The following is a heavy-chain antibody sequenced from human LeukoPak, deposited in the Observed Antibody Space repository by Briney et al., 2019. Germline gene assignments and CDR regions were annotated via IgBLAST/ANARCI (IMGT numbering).Heavy chain of an antibody. J-gene: IGHJ4*02. CDR3: ARDLSVGAKPDLGFDY. Sequence: PGGSLRLSCAASGFTFSSYEMNWVRQAPGKGLEWVSSISSSGNYIHYADSVKGRFTISRDNAKNSLYLQMNSLRAEDTAEYYCARDLSVGAKPDLGFDYWGQGSLVTVSS. D-gene: IGHD1-26*01. V-gene: IGHV3-21*01. CDR1: GFTFSSYE. CDR2: ISSSGNYI.